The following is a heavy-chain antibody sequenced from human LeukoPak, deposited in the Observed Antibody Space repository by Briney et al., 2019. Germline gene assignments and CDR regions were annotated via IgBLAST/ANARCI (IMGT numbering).Heavy chain of an antibody. CDR2: ISSSSSDI. V-gene: IGHV3-21*01. D-gene: IGHD2-2*02. Sequence: GGSLRLSCAASGFIFSSYSMNWVRQAPGKGLEWVSSISSSSSDIYYVDSVKGRFTISRDNAKNSLYLQMNSLRVEDTAVYCCARGVYHGFSDFDYWGQGTLVTVSS. CDR1: GFIFSSYS. J-gene: IGHJ4*02. CDR3: ARGVYHGFSDFDY.